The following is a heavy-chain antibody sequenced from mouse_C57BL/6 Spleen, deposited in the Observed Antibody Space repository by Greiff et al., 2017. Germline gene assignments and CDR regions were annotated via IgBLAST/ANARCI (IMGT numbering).Heavy chain of an antibody. J-gene: IGHJ1*03. CDR3: ARRALYGSSYGWYFDV. CDR1: GFTFSDYG. V-gene: IGHV5-17*01. D-gene: IGHD1-1*01. CDR2: ISSGSSTI. Sequence: EVMLVESGGGLVKPGGSLKLSCAASGFTFSDYGMHWVRQAPEKGLEWVAYISSGSSTIYYAVTVKGRFTISRDNAKNTLFLQMTSLRSEDTAMYYCARRALYGSSYGWYFDVWGTGTTVTVSS.